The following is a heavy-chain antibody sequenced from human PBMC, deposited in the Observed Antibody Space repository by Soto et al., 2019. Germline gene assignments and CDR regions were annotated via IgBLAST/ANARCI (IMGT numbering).Heavy chain of an antibody. CDR2: MSFDGDDK. D-gene: IGHD3-10*01. CDR3: ARDLKKVVRGIDY. CDR1: GFTFSSYA. Sequence: QVQLVESGGGVVQPGRSLRLSCAASGFTFSSYAMHWVRQAPGKGLEWVAAMSFDGDDKYYAHSVKGRFTISRDNSMATLSLQMTSLRAEDTAVYYCARDLKKVVRGIDYWGPGTLVTVSS. V-gene: IGHV3-30-3*01. J-gene: IGHJ4*02.